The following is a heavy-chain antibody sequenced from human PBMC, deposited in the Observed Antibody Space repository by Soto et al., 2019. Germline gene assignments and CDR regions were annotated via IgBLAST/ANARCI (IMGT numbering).Heavy chain of an antibody. CDR3: ARECIYYYYDSSGYDLERTRPNGMDV. CDR2: INPSGGST. D-gene: IGHD3-22*01. V-gene: IGHV1-46*01. CDR1: GYTFTSYY. Sequence: ASVKVSCKASGYTFTSYYMHCVRQAPGQVLEWMGIINPSGGSTSYAQKFQGRVTMTRDTSTSTVYMELSSLRSEDTAVYYCARECIYYYYDSSGYDLERTRPNGMDVWGQGTTVTVSS. J-gene: IGHJ6*02.